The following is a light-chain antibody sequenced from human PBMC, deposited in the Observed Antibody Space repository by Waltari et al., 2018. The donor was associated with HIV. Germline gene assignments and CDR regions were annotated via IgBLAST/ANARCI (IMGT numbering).Light chain of an antibody. CDR2: DSN. V-gene: IGLV7-46*01. J-gene: IGLJ2*01. CDR3: LLSYDGTLV. Sequence: QPVVTQESSSTASSGGTVILTCASTAGVVTRVPCPYWFQLRPGQAPTTLIFDSNNRYPRTPARFAGSFLGGKAALTLTGAQPEDEAAYYCLLSYDGTLVFGGGT. CDR1: AGVVTRVPC.